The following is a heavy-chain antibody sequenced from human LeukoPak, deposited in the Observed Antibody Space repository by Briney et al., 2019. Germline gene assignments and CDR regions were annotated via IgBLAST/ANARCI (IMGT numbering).Heavy chain of an antibody. Sequence: GGPLRLSCAASGFAVSNNYINWVRQAPGKGLEWVSLIYSGGTTYYADSVKGRFTISRDGSKNTLHLQMNSLRVEDTAVYYCARDPPAVTANTYGWGQGTLVTVSS. V-gene: IGHV3-66*01. CDR2: IYSGGTT. D-gene: IGHD5-18*01. CDR3: ARDPPAVTANTYG. CDR1: GFAVSNNY. J-gene: IGHJ1*01.